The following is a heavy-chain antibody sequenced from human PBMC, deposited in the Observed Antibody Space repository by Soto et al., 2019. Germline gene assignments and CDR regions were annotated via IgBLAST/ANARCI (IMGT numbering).Heavy chain of an antibody. CDR2: IWYDGVNK. Sequence: GGSLRVSCAASGFSFRGYAMHWVRQSPGKGLEWVAVIWYDGVNKYYAASVKGRFTISRDNSNNTLYVQLNSLKAEDTAVYYCVRDPYLPTAGRLASLHYWGPGTLVTLSS. CDR1: GFSFRGYA. V-gene: IGHV3-33*01. CDR3: VRDPYLPTAGRLASLHY. J-gene: IGHJ4*02. D-gene: IGHD1-1*01.